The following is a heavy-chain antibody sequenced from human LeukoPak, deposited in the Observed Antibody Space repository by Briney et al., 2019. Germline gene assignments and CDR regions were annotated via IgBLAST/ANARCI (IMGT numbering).Heavy chain of an antibody. Sequence: SVKVSCKASGGAFSSYAISWVRQAPGQGLEWMGRIIPILGIANYAQKFQGRVTITADKSTSTAYMELSSLRSEDTAVYYCASVAAAHMSYFDYWGQGTLVTVSS. V-gene: IGHV1-69*04. D-gene: IGHD2-2*01. CDR2: IIPILGIA. CDR3: ASVAAAHMSYFDY. J-gene: IGHJ4*02. CDR1: GGAFSSYA.